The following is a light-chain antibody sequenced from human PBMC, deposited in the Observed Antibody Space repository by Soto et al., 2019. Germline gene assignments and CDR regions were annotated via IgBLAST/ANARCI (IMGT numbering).Light chain of an antibody. CDR3: QRRTNWPG. Sequence: EIVLTQSPATLSLSPGERATLSCRASQDISTYLAWYQQRPGQTPRLLIFDASNRATGIPARFSGGGSGTDFTLTISNLEPEDFAVYYCQRRTNWPGFGPGTKLDI. J-gene: IGKJ3*01. CDR2: DAS. CDR1: QDISTY. V-gene: IGKV3D-11*01.